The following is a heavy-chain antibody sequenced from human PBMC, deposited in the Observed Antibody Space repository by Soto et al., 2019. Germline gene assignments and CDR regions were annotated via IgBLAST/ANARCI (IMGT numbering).Heavy chain of an antibody. CDR1: GYTFTSYG. CDR3: ARGGVTKTDP. J-gene: IGHJ5*02. V-gene: IGHV1-18*01. CDR2: XXDXXXNT. D-gene: IGHD4-17*01. Sequence: XVKVSCKASGYTFTSYGISWVRQAPGQXXXXXXXXXDXXXNTXXEKXXXXXXXMXXXKXXXTEYMEMRRLRSEETAVYYCARGGVTKTDPWGQGTLVNVS.